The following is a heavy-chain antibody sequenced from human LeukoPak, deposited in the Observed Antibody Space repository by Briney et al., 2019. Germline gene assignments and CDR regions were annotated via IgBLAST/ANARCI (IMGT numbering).Heavy chain of an antibody. V-gene: IGHV3-9*03. Sequence: GGSLRLSCAASGFTFDDYAMHWVRQAPGKGLEWVSGISWNSGSIGYADSVKGRFTISRDNAKNSLYLQMNSLRAEDMALYYCAILSSGSYWGQGTLVTVSS. J-gene: IGHJ4*02. CDR1: GFTFDDYA. CDR3: AILSSGSY. D-gene: IGHD1-26*01. CDR2: ISWNSGSI.